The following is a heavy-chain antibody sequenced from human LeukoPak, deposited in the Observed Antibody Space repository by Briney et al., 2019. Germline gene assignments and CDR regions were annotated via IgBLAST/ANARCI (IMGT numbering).Heavy chain of an antibody. CDR1: GFTFSSYW. CDR2: IKPEGSEK. D-gene: IGHD6-13*01. CDR3: ARESSSSSYSFDY. Sequence: GGSLRLSCAASGFTFSSYWMSWVRQAPGKGLEWVANIKPEGSEKYYVDSVKGRFTISRDNAKNSLYLQMNSLRAEDTAVYYCARESSSSSYSFDYWGQGTLVTVSS. V-gene: IGHV3-7*01. J-gene: IGHJ4*02.